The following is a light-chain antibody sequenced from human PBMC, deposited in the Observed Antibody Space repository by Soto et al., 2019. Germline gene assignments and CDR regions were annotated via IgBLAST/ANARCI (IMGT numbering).Light chain of an antibody. CDR1: QTIGTW. Sequence: IQLTQSPSTLSASVGDRVIITCRASQTIGTWLAWFQQRPGKAPKLLIYAASGLQSGVPSRFSGSGSGTDFTLTISSLQPEDFATYYCLQDFNYPWTFGQGTKVEI. CDR3: LQDFNYPWT. CDR2: AAS. J-gene: IGKJ1*01. V-gene: IGKV1-6*01.